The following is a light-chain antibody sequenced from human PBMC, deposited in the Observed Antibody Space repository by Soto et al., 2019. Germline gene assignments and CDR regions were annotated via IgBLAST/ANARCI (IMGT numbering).Light chain of an antibody. Sequence: QSALTQPPSASGSPGQSVTISCTGTSSDVGAYNYVSWYQQHPGKAPKLMIYEVSKRPSGVPDRFSGSNSGNTASLTVSGLQAEDESVYYCSSYAGSYNLYCFGTAPKLTVL. J-gene: IGLJ1*01. CDR1: SSDVGAYNY. CDR2: EVS. CDR3: SSYAGSYNLYC. V-gene: IGLV2-8*01.